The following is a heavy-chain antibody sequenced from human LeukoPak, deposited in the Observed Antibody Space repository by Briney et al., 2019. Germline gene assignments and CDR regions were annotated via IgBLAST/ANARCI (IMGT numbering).Heavy chain of an antibody. CDR1: GFTFSDYY. V-gene: IGHV3-11*01. CDR3: AREGVVPAAPAYYFDY. Sequence: GGSLRLSCAASGFTFSDYYMSLIRLAPGKGLEWVSYISSSGSTIYYADSVKGRFTISRDNAKNSLYLQMNSLRAEDTAVYYCAREGVVPAAPAYYFDYWGQGTLVTVSS. J-gene: IGHJ4*02. CDR2: ISSSGSTI. D-gene: IGHD2-2*01.